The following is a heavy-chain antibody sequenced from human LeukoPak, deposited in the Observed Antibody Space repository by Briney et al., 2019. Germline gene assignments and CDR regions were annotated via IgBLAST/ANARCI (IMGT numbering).Heavy chain of an antibody. Sequence: SETLSLTCTVSGGSISSSSYYWGWIRQPPGKGLEWIGSIYYSGSTYYNPSLKSRVTISVDTSKNQFSLKLSSMTAADTAVYYCASADCSSTSCYSEGFDYWGQGTLVTVSS. J-gene: IGHJ4*02. D-gene: IGHD2-2*01. CDR3: ASADCSSTSCYSEGFDY. CDR2: IYYSGST. V-gene: IGHV4-39*07. CDR1: GGSISSSSYY.